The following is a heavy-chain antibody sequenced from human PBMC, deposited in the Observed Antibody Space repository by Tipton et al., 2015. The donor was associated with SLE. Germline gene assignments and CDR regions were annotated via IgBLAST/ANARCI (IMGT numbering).Heavy chain of an antibody. CDR3: ASVPLDYYDSSGAFDI. J-gene: IGHJ3*02. CDR2: IIPIFGTA. V-gene: IGHV1-69*05. Sequence: QSGPEVKKPGSSVKVSCKASGGTFSSYAISWVRQAPGQGLEWMGGIIPIFGTANYAQKFQGRVTMTRDTSISTAYMELSRLRSDDTAVYYCASVPLDYYDSSGAFDIWGQGTMVTVSS. CDR1: GGTFSSYA. D-gene: IGHD3-22*01.